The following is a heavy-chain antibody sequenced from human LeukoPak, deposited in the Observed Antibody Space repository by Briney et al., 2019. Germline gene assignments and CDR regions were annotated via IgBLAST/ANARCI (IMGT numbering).Heavy chain of an antibody. CDR1: GYTFTDYY. CDR2: ISPSGGSS. Sequence: ASVKVSCKASGYTFTDYYIHWVRQAPGQGLEWMGIISPSGGSSSYAQKFQGRVTMARDTSTRTVYMELSSLRSEDTAVYYCARFAVHRRITVAGQFGLDYWGQGTLVSLSS. CDR3: ARFAVHRRITVAGQFGLDY. J-gene: IGHJ4*02. V-gene: IGHV1-46*01. D-gene: IGHD6-19*01.